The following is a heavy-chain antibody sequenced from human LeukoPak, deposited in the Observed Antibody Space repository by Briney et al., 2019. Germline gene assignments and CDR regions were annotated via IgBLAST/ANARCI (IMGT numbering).Heavy chain of an antibody. CDR2: ISGSGGST. CDR3: AIQTYDSSGYSGYFDY. J-gene: IGHJ4*02. V-gene: IGHV3-23*01. D-gene: IGHD3-22*01. CDR1: GFTFSSYA. Sequence: GGSLRLSCAASGFTFSSYAMSWVRQAPGKGLEWVSAISGSGGSTYYADSVKGRFTISRDNSKSTLYLQMNSLRAEDTAVYYCAIQTYDSSGYSGYFDYWGQGTLVTVSP.